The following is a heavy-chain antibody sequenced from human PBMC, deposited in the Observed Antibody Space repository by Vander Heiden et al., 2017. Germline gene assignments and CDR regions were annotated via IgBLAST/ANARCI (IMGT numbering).Heavy chain of an antibody. J-gene: IGHJ6*02. CDR3: ARTYYGSGSFTQTGYYYYYYGMDV. D-gene: IGHD3-10*01. CDR2: INAGNGNT. CDR1: GYTFTSYA. Sequence: VKVSCKASGYTFTSYAMHWVRQAPGQRLEWMGWINAGNGNTKYSQKFQGRVTITRDTSASTAYMELSSLRSEDTAVYYCARTYYGSGSFTQTGYYYYYYGMDVWGQGTTVTVSS. V-gene: IGHV1-3*01.